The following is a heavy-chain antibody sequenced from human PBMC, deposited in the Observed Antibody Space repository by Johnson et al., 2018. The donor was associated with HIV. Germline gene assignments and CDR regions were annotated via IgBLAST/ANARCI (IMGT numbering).Heavy chain of an antibody. J-gene: IGHJ3*02. D-gene: IGHD4-17*01. V-gene: IGHV3-23*04. CDR3: ARAMTTVSTWAFDI. Sequence: VQLVESGGGVVQPGGSLRLSCVGSGFTFSSFGMHWVRQAPGKGLEWVSAISGSGGSTYYADSVKGRFTISRDNSKNTLYLQMNSLRAEDTAVYYCARAMTTVSTWAFDIWGQGTMVTVSS. CDR2: ISGSGGST. CDR1: GFTFSSFG.